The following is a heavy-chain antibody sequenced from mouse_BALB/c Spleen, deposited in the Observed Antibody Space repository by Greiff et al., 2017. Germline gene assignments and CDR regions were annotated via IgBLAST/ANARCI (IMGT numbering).Heavy chain of an antibody. CDR1: GFTFTDYY. D-gene: IGHD1-1*01. CDR2: IRNKANGYTT. CDR3: ARGYGISYGFDY. J-gene: IGHJ2*01. V-gene: IGHV7-3*02. Sequence: EVKLMESGGGLVQPGGSLRLSCATSGFTFTDYYMSWVRQPPGKALEWLGFIRNKANGYTTEYSASVKGRFTISRDNSQSILYLQMNTLRAEVSATYYCARGYGISYGFDYWGQGTTLTVSS.